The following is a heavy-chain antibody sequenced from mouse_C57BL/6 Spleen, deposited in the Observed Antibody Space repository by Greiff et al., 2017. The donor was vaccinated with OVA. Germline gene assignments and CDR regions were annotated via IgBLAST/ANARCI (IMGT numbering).Heavy chain of an antibody. J-gene: IGHJ4*01. Sequence: EVQGVESGGDLVKPGGSLKLSCAASGFTFSSYGMSWVRQTPDKRLEWVATISSGGSYTYYPDSVKGRFTISRDNAKNTLYLQMSSLKSEDTAMYYCARDYDYDVYAMDYWGQGTSVTVSS. CDR2: ISSGGSYT. CDR1: GFTFSSYG. CDR3: ARDYDYDVYAMDY. V-gene: IGHV5-6*01. D-gene: IGHD2-4*01.